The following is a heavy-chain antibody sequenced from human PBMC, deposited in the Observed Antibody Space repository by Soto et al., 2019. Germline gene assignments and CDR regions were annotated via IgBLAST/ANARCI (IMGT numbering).Heavy chain of an antibody. CDR3: ARVGAIPGHYGMDV. D-gene: IGHD4-17*01. J-gene: IGHJ6*02. CDR1: GGSISXYY. CDR2: IYYSGST. Sequence: TLXLTCTVSGGSISXYYWSWVRQPPGKGLELIWYIYYSGSTNYNPSLKSRVTISVDTSKNQFSLKLSSVTAADTAVYYCARVGAIPGHYGMDVWGQGTTVTVSS. V-gene: IGHV4-59*01.